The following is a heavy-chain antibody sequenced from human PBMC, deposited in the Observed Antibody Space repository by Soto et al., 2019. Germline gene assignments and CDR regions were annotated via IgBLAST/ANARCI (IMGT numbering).Heavy chain of an antibody. V-gene: IGHV3-23*01. CDR1: GFTFSSYA. J-gene: IGHJ4*02. D-gene: IGHD1-26*01. Sequence: LRLSCAASGFTFSSYAMSWVRQAPGKGLEWVSAISGSGGTTYYADSVKGRFTISRDDSKNTLYLQMNSLRAEDTAVYYCAKETSGSYSNDYWGQGTLVTVSS. CDR3: AKETSGSYSNDY. CDR2: ISGSGGTT.